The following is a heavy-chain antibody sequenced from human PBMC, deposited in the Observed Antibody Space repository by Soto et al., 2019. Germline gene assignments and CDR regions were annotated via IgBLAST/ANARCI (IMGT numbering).Heavy chain of an antibody. CDR1: GFTFSTYN. CDR3: AREGLEYGDYFDY. D-gene: IGHD4-17*01. Sequence: VQLVESGGGLVQPGGSLRLSCAASGFTFSTYNMNWVRRAPGKGLEWVSSILTGSMYIYYADSVKGRFTISRDDAKNSLFLQMKSLRVDDTAVYYCAREGLEYGDYFDYWSPGTLVTVSS. V-gene: IGHV3-21*06. J-gene: IGHJ4*02. CDR2: ILTGSMYI.